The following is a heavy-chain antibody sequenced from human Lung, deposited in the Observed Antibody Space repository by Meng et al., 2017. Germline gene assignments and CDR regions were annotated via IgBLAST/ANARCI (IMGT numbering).Heavy chain of an antibody. CDR2: SSADNGPT. V-gene: IGHV1-18*01. Sequence: HDQRVRCGVEGMGPRAPGMLSCKSPGYSVTALGISGVRQAPGQGLEWMGWSSADNGPTQLAQKFQGRVTMTSDTSTSTAYMELRNLRSNDTAVYYCAMSYTSTPWPYWGQGALVTVSS. J-gene: IGHJ4*02. CDR1: GYSVTALG. D-gene: IGHD2-2*02. CDR3: AMSYTSTPWPY.